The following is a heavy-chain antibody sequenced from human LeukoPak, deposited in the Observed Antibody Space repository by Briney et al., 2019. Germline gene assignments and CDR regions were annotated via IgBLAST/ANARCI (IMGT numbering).Heavy chain of an antibody. J-gene: IGHJ6*03. CDR1: GYTFTSYG. D-gene: IGHD2-2*01. CDR3: ARALVPAATYYYYYYMDV. Sequence: ASVKVSCKASGYTFTSYGISWVRQAPGQGLEWMGWINAYNGNTNYAQKLQGRVTMTTDTSTSTAYMELRSLRSDDTAVYYCARALVPAATYYYYYYMDVWGKGTTVTVSS. V-gene: IGHV1-18*01. CDR2: INAYNGNT.